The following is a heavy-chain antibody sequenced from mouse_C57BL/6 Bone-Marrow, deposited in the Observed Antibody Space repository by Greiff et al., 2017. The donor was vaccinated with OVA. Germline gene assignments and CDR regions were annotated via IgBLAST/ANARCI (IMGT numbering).Heavy chain of an antibody. CDR2: IYPGSGST. CDR3: VAYYYGFYYFDY. V-gene: IGHV1-55*01. J-gene: IGHJ2*01. D-gene: IGHD1-1*01. Sequence: QVQLQQSGAELVKPGASVKMSCKASGYTFTSYWITWVKQRPGQGLEWIGDIYPGSGSTNYNEKFKSKATLTVDTSSSTAYMQLSSLTSEDSAVYYCVAYYYGFYYFDYWGQGTTLTVSS. CDR1: GYTFTSYW.